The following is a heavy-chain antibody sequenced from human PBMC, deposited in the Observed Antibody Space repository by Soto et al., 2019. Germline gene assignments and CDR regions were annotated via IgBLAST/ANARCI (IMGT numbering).Heavy chain of an antibody. D-gene: IGHD3-3*02. V-gene: IGHV2-5*01. CDR2: IMWNADN. Sequence: SGPTLVNPNQTPTLPSTFSGFSLSSRGVGVGWVRQPPGKALEWLALIMWNADNHYSPSLKSRLTTTKDTAKNQLIRTMTNMDPVDTTTFCCAQYFSGYEYFSCSSCAFDIWGQGTMVTVSS. CDR3: AQYFSGYEYFSCSSCAFDI. CDR1: GFSLSSRGVG. J-gene: IGHJ3*02.